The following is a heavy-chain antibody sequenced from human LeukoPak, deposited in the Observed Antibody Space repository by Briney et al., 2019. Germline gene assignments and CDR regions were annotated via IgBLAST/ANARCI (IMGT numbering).Heavy chain of an antibody. J-gene: IGHJ5*02. CDR2: IYHSGST. V-gene: IGHV4-38-2*02. D-gene: IGHD3-10*01. Sequence: SETLSLTCTVSGYSISSGYYWGWIRQPPGKGLEWIGSIYHSGSTYYNPSLKSRVTIDTSKNQFSLKLSSVTAADTAVYYCARDFSGSGWFDPWGQGTLVTVSS. CDR1: GYSISSGYY. CDR3: ARDFSGSGWFDP.